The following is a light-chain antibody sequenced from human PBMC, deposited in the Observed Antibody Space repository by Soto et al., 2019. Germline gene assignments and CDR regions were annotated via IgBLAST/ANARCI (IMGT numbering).Light chain of an antibody. CDR3: SSYAGSNTSYV. CDR1: SSDVGGYNY. Sequence: QSALTQPPSASGSPGQSVTISCTGTSSDVGGYNYVSWYQQHPGKAPKLMIYEVSKRPSGVPDRFSGSKSGNTASLTVSGLQAEDEADYYCSSYAGSNTSYVFGTVTKLTVL. CDR2: EVS. J-gene: IGLJ1*01. V-gene: IGLV2-8*01.